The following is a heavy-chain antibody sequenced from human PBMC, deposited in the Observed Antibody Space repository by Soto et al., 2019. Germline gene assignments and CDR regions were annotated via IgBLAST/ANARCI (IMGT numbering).Heavy chain of an antibody. CDR2: INHSGST. J-gene: IGHJ4*02. V-gene: IGHV4-34*01. D-gene: IGHD4-17*01. CDR3: ASEFMTTVTRDY. Sequence: TSETLSLTCAVYGGSFSGYYWSWIRQPPGKGLEWIGEINHSGSTNYNPSLKSRVTISVDTSKNQFSLKPSSVTAADTAVYYCASEFMTTVTRDYWGQGTLVTVYS. CDR1: GGSFSGYY.